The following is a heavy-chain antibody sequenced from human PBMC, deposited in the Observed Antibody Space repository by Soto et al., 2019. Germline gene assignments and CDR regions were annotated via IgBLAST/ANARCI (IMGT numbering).Heavy chain of an antibody. Sequence: QVQLVQSGAEVKKPGASVKVSCKASGYTFTGYYMHWVRQAPGQGLEWMGWINPNSGGTNYAQKFQGWVTITRDTSISTAYMELSRLSSDDTAVYYCARDRIAAAGDSYSYYYGMDVWGQGTTVTVSS. CDR1: GYTFTGYY. CDR3: ARDRIAAAGDSYSYYYGMDV. V-gene: IGHV1-2*04. J-gene: IGHJ6*02. D-gene: IGHD6-13*01. CDR2: INPNSGGT.